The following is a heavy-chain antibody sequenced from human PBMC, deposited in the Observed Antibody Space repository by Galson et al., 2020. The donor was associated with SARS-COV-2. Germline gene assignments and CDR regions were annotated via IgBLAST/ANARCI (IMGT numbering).Heavy chain of an antibody. D-gene: IGHD3-16*01. V-gene: IGHV3-72*01. CDR3: ARDNWGSYDF. CDR2: IKTTGDT. Sequence: TGGSLRLSCEASGFTINDWFMDWVRQAPGKGLEWLGRIKTTGDTEHAASVRGRFTVSRDGSKNSVFLQMNSLKTEDTAVYYCARDNWGSYDFWGQGTLVTVSS. CDR1: GFTINDWF. J-gene: IGHJ4*02.